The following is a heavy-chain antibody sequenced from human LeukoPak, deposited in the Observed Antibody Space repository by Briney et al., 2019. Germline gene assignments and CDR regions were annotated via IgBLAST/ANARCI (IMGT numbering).Heavy chain of an antibody. V-gene: IGHV3-74*01. J-gene: IGHJ4*02. Sequence: GGSLRLSCAASGFTFNNYAMSWVRQAPGKGLEWVSRIYSDGTTTSYADSVKGRFTISRDNAKNTLYLQMNSLRAEDTAVYYCSREQHGGRYFDYWGQGTLVTVSS. CDR1: GFTFNNYA. D-gene: IGHD3-16*01. CDR3: SREQHGGRYFDY. CDR2: IYSDGTTT.